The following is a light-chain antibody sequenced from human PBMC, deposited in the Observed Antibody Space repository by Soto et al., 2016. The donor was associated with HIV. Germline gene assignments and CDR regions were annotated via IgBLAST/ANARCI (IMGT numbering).Light chain of an antibody. V-gene: IGKV1-12*01. Sequence: DIQMTQSPSSVSASVGDRVSITCRASQRIGNLLAWYHQIPGESPQTPDLCCIQFAKWVPSRFSGSGSGTDFSLTITTLQPEVFWEVYYCSNRPNTFPLTFGPGTKGGY. CDR3: SNRPNTFPLT. CDR2: CI. CDR1: QRIGNL. J-gene: IGKJ3*01.